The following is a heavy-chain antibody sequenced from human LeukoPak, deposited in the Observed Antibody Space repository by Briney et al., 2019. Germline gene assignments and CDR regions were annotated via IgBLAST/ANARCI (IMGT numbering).Heavy chain of an antibody. Sequence: GRSLRLSCAASGFTFSSYAMHWVRQAPGKGLEWVAVISYDGSNKYYADSVKGRFTISRDNSKNTLYLQMNSLRAEDTAVYYCAKAPILTGYLAYFDYWGQGTLVTVSS. J-gene: IGHJ4*02. V-gene: IGHV3-30-3*01. D-gene: IGHD3-9*01. CDR2: ISYDGSNK. CDR3: AKAPILTGYLAYFDY. CDR1: GFTFSSYA.